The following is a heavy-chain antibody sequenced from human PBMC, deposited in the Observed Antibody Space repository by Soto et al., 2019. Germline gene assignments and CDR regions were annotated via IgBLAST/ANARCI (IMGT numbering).Heavy chain of an antibody. CDR2: IWYDGSNK. Sequence: PGGSLRLSCAASGFTFSSYGMHWVRQAPGKGLEWVAVIWYDGSNKYYADSVKGRFTISRDNSKNTLYLQMNSLRAEDTAVYYCARDGGDGYNSSPFDYWGQGTLVTVSS. J-gene: IGHJ4*02. CDR3: ARDGGDGYNSSPFDY. CDR1: GFTFSSYG. D-gene: IGHD3-16*01. V-gene: IGHV3-33*01.